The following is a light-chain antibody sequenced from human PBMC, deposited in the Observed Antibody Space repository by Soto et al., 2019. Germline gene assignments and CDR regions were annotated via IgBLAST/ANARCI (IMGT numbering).Light chain of an antibody. CDR2: AAS. J-gene: IGKJ1*01. CDR1: QSISIY. Sequence: DIQITLSPSSLSASVGDRVTITCRASQSISIYLNWYQQKPGKAPKLLIYAASTLQSGVPLRFSGSGSGTSFTLTISSLQPEDFATYYCQQYSSHSTFGQGTKVDIK. V-gene: IGKV1-17*01. CDR3: QQYSSHST.